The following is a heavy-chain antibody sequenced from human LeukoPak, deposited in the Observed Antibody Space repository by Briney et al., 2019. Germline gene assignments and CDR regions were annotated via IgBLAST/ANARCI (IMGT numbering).Heavy chain of an antibody. V-gene: IGHV4-39*01. CDR3: ARHRAGIRVVPAAINY. Sequence: PSETLSLTCTVSGGSISSSSYYWGWIRQPPGKGLEWLGSIYYSGSTYYNPSLKSRVTISVDTSKNQFSLKLSSVTAADTAVYYCARHRAGIRVVPAAINYWGQGTLVTVSS. J-gene: IGHJ4*02. D-gene: IGHD2-2*01. CDR1: GGSISSSSYY. CDR2: IYYSGST.